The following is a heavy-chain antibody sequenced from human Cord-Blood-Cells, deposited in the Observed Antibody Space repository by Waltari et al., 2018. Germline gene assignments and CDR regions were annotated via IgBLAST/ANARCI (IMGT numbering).Heavy chain of an antibody. CDR2: INPSGGST. Sequence: QVQLVQSGAEVKKPGASVKVSCKASGYTFTSYYMNWVRQAPGQGLEWMGIINPSGGSTSYAQKFQGRVTMTRDTSTSTVYMELSSLRSEDTAVYYCARELLVVPAENWFDPWGQGTLVTVSS. V-gene: IGHV1-46*01. CDR3: ARELLVVPAENWFDP. CDR1: GYTFTSYY. J-gene: IGHJ5*02. D-gene: IGHD2-2*01.